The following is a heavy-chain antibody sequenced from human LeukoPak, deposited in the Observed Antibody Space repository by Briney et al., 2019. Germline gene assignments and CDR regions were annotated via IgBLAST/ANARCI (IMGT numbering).Heavy chain of an antibody. J-gene: IGHJ4*02. D-gene: IGHD3-22*01. V-gene: IGHV1-46*01. Sequence: ASVKVSCKASGYTFTSYYMHWVRQAPGQGLEWMGIINPSGGSTSYAQKFQGRVTMTRDTSTSTVYMEPSSLRSEDTAVYYCARDLGMAARIVVVPGIFDYWGQGTLVTVSS. CDR1: GYTFTSYY. CDR2: INPSGGST. CDR3: ARDLGMAARIVVVPGIFDY.